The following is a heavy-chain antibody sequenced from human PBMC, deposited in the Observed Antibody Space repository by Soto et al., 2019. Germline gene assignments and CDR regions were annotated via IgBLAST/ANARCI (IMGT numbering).Heavy chain of an antibody. CDR2: IYHSGST. V-gene: IGHV4-4*02. CDR1: GGSISSSNW. CDR3: ARDQSLYDFWSGYYTRGYYYYGMDV. Sequence: QVQLQESGPGLVKPSGTLSLTCAVSGGSISSSNWWSWVRQPPGKGLEWIGEIYHSGSTNYNPSLKIRVTISVDKSKNQFSLKLSSVTAADTAVYYCARDQSLYDFWSGYYTRGYYYYGMDVWGQGTTVTVSS. D-gene: IGHD3-3*01. J-gene: IGHJ6*02.